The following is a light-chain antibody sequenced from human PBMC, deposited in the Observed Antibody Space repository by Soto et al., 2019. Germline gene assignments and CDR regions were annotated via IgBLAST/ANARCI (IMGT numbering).Light chain of an antibody. Sequence: IQMTQSPSSLSASVGDRVSITCRASQRIDSHLNWYQQIPGKAPKLLVYTAFNLQNGVPSRFSGSASGTDXXXTXXSLQPEDFXXYYCQQSYSIPWTLGQGTKVEIK. CDR2: TAF. V-gene: IGKV1-39*01. CDR1: QRIDSH. J-gene: IGKJ1*01. CDR3: QQSYSIPWT.